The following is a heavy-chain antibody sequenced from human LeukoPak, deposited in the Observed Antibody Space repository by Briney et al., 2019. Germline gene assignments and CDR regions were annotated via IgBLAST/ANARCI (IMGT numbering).Heavy chain of an antibody. D-gene: IGHD6-13*01. J-gene: IGHJ4*02. CDR1: GFTFSSYA. V-gene: IGHV3-23*01. CDR3: ARIPNIAAAGTSFDY. Sequence: GGSLRLSCAASGFTFSSYAMSWVRQAPGKGLEWVSAISGSGGSTYYADSVKGRFTISRDNSKNTLYLQMNSLRAEDTAVYYCARIPNIAAAGTSFDYWGQGTLVTVSS. CDR2: ISGSGGST.